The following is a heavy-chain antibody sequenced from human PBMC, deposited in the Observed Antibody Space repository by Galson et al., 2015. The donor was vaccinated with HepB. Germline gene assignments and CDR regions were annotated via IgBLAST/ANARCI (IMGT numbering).Heavy chain of an antibody. CDR3: AKGVYSSGWYYFDY. Sequence: SLRLSCAASGFTFSSYAMSWVRQAPGKGLEWVSAISGSGGSTYYADAVKGRFTISRDNSKNTLYLQMNSLRAEDTAVYYCAKGVYSSGWYYFDYWGQGTLVTVSS. V-gene: IGHV3-23*01. CDR1: GFTFSSYA. D-gene: IGHD6-19*01. J-gene: IGHJ4*02. CDR2: ISGSGGST.